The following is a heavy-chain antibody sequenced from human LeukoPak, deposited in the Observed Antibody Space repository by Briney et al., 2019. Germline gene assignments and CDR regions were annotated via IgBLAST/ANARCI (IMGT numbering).Heavy chain of an antibody. V-gene: IGHV3-23*01. CDR2: ISASGGST. CDR3: ARGSTYYDSSGQVPFDY. CDR1: GFTFSSSA. D-gene: IGHD3-22*01. Sequence: PGGSLRLSCAASGFTFSSSAMSWVRQVPGKGLEWVSGISASGGSTSYADSVRGRFTISRDNSKNTLYVQMNSLRAEDTAVYYCARGSTYYDSSGQVPFDYWGQGTLVTVSS. J-gene: IGHJ4*02.